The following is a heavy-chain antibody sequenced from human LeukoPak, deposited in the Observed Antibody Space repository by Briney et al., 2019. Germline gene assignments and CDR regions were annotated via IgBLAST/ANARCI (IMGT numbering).Heavy chain of an antibody. CDR1: GGSFSGYY. CDR2: INHSGST. D-gene: IGHD4-17*01. J-gene: IGHJ4*02. V-gene: IGHV4-34*01. CDR3: ARGRHDYGDAYDY. Sequence: PSETLSLTCAVYGGSFSGYYWSWIRQPPGKGLEWIGEINHSGSTNYNPSLKSRVTISVDASKNQFSLKLSSVTAADTAVYYCARGRHDYGDAYDYWGQGTLVTVSS.